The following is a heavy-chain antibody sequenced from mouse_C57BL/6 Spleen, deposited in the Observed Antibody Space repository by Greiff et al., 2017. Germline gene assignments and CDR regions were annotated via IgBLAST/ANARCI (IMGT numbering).Heavy chain of an antibody. CDR1: GYSFTDYN. D-gene: IGHD1-1*01. Sequence: LVEPGASVKISCKASGYSFTDYNMNWVKQSNGKSLEWIGVINPNYGTTSYNQKFKGKATLTVDQSSSTAYMQLNSLTSEDSAVYYCARSGYYGSSPAWFAYWGQGTLVTVSA. CDR3: ARSGYYGSSPAWFAY. V-gene: IGHV1-39*01. CDR2: INPNYGTT. J-gene: IGHJ3*01.